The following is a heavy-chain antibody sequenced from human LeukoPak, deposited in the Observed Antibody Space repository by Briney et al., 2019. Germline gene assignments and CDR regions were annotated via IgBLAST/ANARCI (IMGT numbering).Heavy chain of an antibody. V-gene: IGHV3-53*01. D-gene: IGHD3-10*01. J-gene: IGHJ4*02. Sequence: PGGSLRLSCAGSGFTVSSNYMSWVRQAPGKGLEGVSVIYSGGSTYYADSVKGRFTISRDNSKSTLYIQMNSLRAEDTAVYYCARTKPKNMVRGLIMRRESRYYFDYWGQGTLVTVSS. CDR2: IYSGGST. CDR3: ARTKPKNMVRGLIMRRESRYYFDY. CDR1: GFTVSSNY.